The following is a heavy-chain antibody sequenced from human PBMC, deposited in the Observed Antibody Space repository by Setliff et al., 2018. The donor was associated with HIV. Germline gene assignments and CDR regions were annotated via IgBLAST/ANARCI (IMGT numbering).Heavy chain of an antibody. V-gene: IGHV4-4*08. J-gene: IGHJ4*02. CDR1: GGSISSYY. CDR2: IYTSGST. Sequence: PSETLSLTCTVSGGSISSYYWSWIRQPPGKGLEWIGYIYTSGSTNYNPSLKSRVTISVDTSKNQFSLKTSSVTATDTAVYYCLGYHSGTWALDYWSQGTLVTVSS. D-gene: IGHD3-10*01. CDR3: LGYHSGTWALDY.